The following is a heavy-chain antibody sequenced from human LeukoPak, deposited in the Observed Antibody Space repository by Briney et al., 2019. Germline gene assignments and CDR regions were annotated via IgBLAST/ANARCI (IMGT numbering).Heavy chain of an antibody. Sequence: EWGSAISGSGGSTYYGDSVKGGFTISRDNSKHPLYLQMNSLRAEDTAVYYCAMGFRVPAGWGQGTLVTVSS. V-gene: IGHV3-23*01. CDR3: AMGFRVPAG. D-gene: IGHD3-3*01. J-gene: IGHJ1*01. CDR2: ISGSGGST.